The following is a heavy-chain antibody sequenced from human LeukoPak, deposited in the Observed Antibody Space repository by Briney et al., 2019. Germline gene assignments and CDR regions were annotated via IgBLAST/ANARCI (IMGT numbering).Heavy chain of an antibody. CDR3: ASHQAYCGGDCYSDY. CDR2: INHSGST. CDR1: GGSFSGYY. D-gene: IGHD2-21*02. Sequence: SETLSLTCAVYGGSFSGYYWSWIRQPPGKGLEWIGEINHSGSTNYNPSLKSRVTISVDTSKNQFSLKLSSVTAADTAVNYCASHQAYCGGDCYSDYWGQGTLVTVSS. J-gene: IGHJ4*02. V-gene: IGHV4-34*01.